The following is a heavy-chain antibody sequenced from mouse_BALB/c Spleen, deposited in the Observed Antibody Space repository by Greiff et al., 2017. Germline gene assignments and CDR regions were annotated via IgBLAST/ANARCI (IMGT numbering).Heavy chain of an antibody. V-gene: IGHV1-9*01. J-gene: IGHJ4*01. CDR2: ILPGSGST. CDR3: ARTKLTGTLYAMDY. Sequence: QVQLQQSGAELMKPGASVKISCKATGYTFSSYWIEWVKQRPGHGLEWIGEILPGSGSTNYNEKFKGKATFTVDTSSSTAYMQFNSLTSEDSAVYYCARTKLTGTLYAMDYWGQGTSVTVSS. D-gene: IGHD4-1*01. CDR1: GYTFSSYW.